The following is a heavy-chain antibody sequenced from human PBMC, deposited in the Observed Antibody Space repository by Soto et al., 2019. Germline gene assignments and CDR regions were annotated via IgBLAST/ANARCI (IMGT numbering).Heavy chain of an antibody. CDR2: IYTVGVT. CDR1: GFNVSNND. CDR3: ARGSQIATRAFDI. V-gene: IGHV3-53*01. J-gene: IGHJ3*02. Sequence: GGSLRLSGAACGFNVSNNDFSWVRQAPWKGLESLSIIYTVGVTYYSDSVKGRFAISRDNSKNTVDLQMNSLRAEDTALYYCARGSQIATRAFDISGDWTMVTVS.